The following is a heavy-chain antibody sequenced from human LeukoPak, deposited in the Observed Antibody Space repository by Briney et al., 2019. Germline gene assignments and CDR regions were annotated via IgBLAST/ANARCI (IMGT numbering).Heavy chain of an antibody. V-gene: IGHV3-48*01. Sequence: GGSLRLSCAASGLTISSYSMNWVRQAPGKGLQWVSYISSSSTIYYADSVKGRFTISRDNAKNSLYLQMNSLRAEDTAVYYCARDDPGSIAARPSTIDYWGQGTLVTVSS. J-gene: IGHJ4*02. D-gene: IGHD6-6*01. CDR2: ISSSSTI. CDR1: GLTISSYS. CDR3: ARDDPGSIAARPSTIDY.